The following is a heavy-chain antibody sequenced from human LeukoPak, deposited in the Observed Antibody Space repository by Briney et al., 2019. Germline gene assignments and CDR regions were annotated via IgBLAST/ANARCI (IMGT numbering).Heavy chain of an antibody. Sequence: GGSLRLSCAASGFSLCSYSMNGVRQAPGRGRECVSYFCWSRRYIYYTDSVEGRSTISRDNAKNSLYLQMNSLRAEDTAVYYCARAAPTRTLIGSEADYWGQGILVTVST. CDR2: FCWSRRYI. CDR3: ARAAPTRTLIGSEADY. CDR1: GFSLCSYS. V-gene: IGHV3-21*01. J-gene: IGHJ4*02. D-gene: IGHD3-22*01.